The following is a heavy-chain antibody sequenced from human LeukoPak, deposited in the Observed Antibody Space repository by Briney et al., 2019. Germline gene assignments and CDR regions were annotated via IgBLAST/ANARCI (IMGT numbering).Heavy chain of an antibody. V-gene: IGHV3-7*01. Sequence: GGSLRLSCVASGLTFSNFWMTWLRQAPGKGLEWVANIKQDGSETYYLDSVKGRFTISRDNSKNTLYLQMNSLRAEDTAVYYCARARVYSGYDLGSSWDYWGQGTLVTVSS. CDR3: ARARVYSGYDLGSSWDY. CDR2: IKQDGSET. D-gene: IGHD5-12*01. CDR1: GLTFSNFW. J-gene: IGHJ4*02.